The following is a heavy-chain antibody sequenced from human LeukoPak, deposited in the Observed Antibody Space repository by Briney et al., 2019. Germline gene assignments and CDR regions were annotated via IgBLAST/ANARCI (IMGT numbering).Heavy chain of an antibody. J-gene: IGHJ4*02. V-gene: IGHV4-30-4*01. CDR1: GGSISSGDYY. D-gene: IGHD3-3*01. CDR3: ARVTIGPVTIFGPRGKDFDY. CDR2: IYNSGKT. Sequence: PSQTLALTCTVPGGSISSGDYYWSWIRQPPGKALEWIGYIYNSGKTYYNPSLKSRVTMSVDTSKNQFSLKLSSVTAADTAVYYCARVTIGPVTIFGPRGKDFDYWGQGTLVTVSS.